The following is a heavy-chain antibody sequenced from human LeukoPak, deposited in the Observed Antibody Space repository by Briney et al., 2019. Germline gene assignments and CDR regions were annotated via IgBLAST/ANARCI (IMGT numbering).Heavy chain of an antibody. CDR2: INQGGSQK. CDR1: GFTFGTFW. D-gene: IGHD4-23*01. J-gene: IGHJ4*02. V-gene: IGHV3-7*01. Sequence: GGSLRLSCEASGFTFGTFWMSWVRQAPGKGLEWVANINQGGSQKNYVDSVRGRFTIDRDDAKNSLYLQMNSLRAEDTAVYYCARDYGGSSPFDYWGQGTLVTVSS. CDR3: ARDYGGSSPFDY.